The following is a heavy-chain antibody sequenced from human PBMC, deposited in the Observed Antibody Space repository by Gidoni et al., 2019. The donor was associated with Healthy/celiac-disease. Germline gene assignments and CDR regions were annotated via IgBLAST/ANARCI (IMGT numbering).Heavy chain of an antibody. D-gene: IGHD2-15*01. CDR1: GFTVSRNY. Sequence: EVQLVESGGGLVQPGGSLRLSCAASGFTVSRNYMSWVRQAPGKGLEWGSVIYSGGSTYYADSVKGRFTISRDNSKNTLYLQMNSLRSEDTAVYYCARDGGAFGYYYYGMDVWGQGTTVTVSS. CDR3: ARDGGAFGYYYYGMDV. J-gene: IGHJ6*02. CDR2: IYSGGST. V-gene: IGHV3-66*01.